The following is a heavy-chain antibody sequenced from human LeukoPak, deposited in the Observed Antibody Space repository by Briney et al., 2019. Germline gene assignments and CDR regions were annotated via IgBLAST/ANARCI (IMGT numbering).Heavy chain of an antibody. J-gene: IGHJ4*02. D-gene: IGHD5-12*01. CDR1: GFTFNSYA. CDR2: ITNSGGNT. V-gene: IGHV3-23*01. Sequence: GGSLRLSCAASGFTFNSYAMSWVRQAPGKGLEWVSGITNSGGNTYYADSVKGRFTISRDKSKSTLYLQMNSLRAEDTAVFYCAKGGQTDRFDYWGQGALVTVSS. CDR3: AKGGQTDRFDY.